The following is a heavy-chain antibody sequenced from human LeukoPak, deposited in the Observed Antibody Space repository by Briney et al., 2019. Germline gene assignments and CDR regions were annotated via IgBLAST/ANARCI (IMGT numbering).Heavy chain of an antibody. CDR2: ISRSGSYI. Sequence: GGSLRLSCAASGFTFSSYSLNWVRQTPGKGLEWVSSISRSGSYIYYADSVKGRFTISRDNAKNSLYLQMNSLRAEDTAVYYCASFPWELRPTWGQGTLVTVSS. D-gene: IGHD1-26*01. V-gene: IGHV3-21*01. CDR3: ASFPWELRPT. J-gene: IGHJ4*02. CDR1: GFTFSSYS.